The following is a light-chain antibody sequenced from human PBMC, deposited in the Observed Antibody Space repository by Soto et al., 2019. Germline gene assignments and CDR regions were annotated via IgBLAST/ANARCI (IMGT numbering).Light chain of an antibody. V-gene: IGKV1-39*01. J-gene: IGKJ1*01. CDR1: QSFSSY. CDR3: QQSYSTPVT. Sequence: DIQMTQSPSSLSASVGDRVTITCRASQSFSSYLNWYQQKPGKAPKLLIYAASSLQSGVPSRFSGSGSGTDFTLTISSLQPEDFATYYCQQSYSTPVTFGQGTKVDIK. CDR2: AAS.